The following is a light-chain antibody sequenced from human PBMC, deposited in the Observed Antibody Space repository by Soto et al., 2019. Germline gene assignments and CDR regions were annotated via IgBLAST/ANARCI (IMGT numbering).Light chain of an antibody. CDR1: QSIRIW. V-gene: IGKV1-5*03. Sequence: DIHMTQSPSTLSASVGDRVTITCRASQSIRIWLAWDQQKPGKAPNLLIYKTSSLETGVPSRFSGSGSGTEFTLTNRSLQPDDFATYYCQHYNDSAWTFGQGTKVEVK. CDR3: QHYNDSAWT. CDR2: KTS. J-gene: IGKJ1*01.